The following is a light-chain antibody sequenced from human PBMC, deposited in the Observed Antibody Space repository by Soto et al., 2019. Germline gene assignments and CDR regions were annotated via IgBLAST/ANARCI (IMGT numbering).Light chain of an antibody. J-gene: IGLJ2*01. CDR2: EVS. V-gene: IGLV2-8*01. CDR1: SGDVGGYIF. Sequence: QTALTQPPSASGSPGQSVTISGPGTSGDVGGYIFVSWYQQRPGKVPRLVIYEVSKRPSGVPDRFSGYKSGNTASLTVSGLQTEDEADYYCSSFADNNNVIFGGGTKLTVL. CDR3: SSFADNNNVI.